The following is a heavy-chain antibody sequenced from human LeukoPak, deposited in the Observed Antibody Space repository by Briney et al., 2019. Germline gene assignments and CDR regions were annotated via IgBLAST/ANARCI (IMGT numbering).Heavy chain of an antibody. J-gene: IGHJ6*02. CDR3: AKGGDIVVVPAAGYYYYGMDV. CDR2: ISGSGGST. D-gene: IGHD2-2*01. CDR1: GFTFSSYA. Sequence: HGGSLILSCAASGFTFSSYAMSWVRQAPGKGLEWVSAISGSGGSTYYADSVKGRFTISRDNSKNTLYLQMNSLRAEDTAVYYCAKGGDIVVVPAAGYYYYGMDVWGQGTTVTVSS. V-gene: IGHV3-23*01.